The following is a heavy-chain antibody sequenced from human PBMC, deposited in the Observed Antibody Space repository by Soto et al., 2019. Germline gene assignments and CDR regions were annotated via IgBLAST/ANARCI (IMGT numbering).Heavy chain of an antibody. CDR3: AKGDYDFWSGYPTTPYYYYYMDV. CDR1: GFTFSSYA. Sequence: EVQLLESGGGLVQPGGSLRLSCAASGFTFSSYAMSWVRQAPGKGLGWVSAISGSGGSTYYADSVKGRFTIARDNSKNTLYLQMNSLRAEDTAVYYCAKGDYDFWSGYPTTPYYYYYMDVWGKGTTVTVSS. CDR2: ISGSGGST. D-gene: IGHD3-3*01. J-gene: IGHJ6*03. V-gene: IGHV3-23*01.